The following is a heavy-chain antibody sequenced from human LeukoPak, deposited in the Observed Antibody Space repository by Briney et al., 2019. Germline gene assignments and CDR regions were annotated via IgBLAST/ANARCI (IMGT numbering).Heavy chain of an antibody. D-gene: IGHD3-22*01. Sequence: PGGSLRLSCAASGFTFSSYDMHWVRQAPGKGLEWVAVISYDGSNKYYADSVKGRVTISRDNSKNTLYLQMNSLRAEDTAVYYCARNYDSSGYYAQNMDVWGKGTTVTISS. CDR3: ARNYDSSGYYAQNMDV. CDR2: ISYDGSNK. J-gene: IGHJ6*03. CDR1: GFTFSSYD. V-gene: IGHV3-30*03.